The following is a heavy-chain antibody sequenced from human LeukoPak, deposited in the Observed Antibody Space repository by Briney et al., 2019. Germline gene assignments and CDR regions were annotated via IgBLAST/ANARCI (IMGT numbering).Heavy chain of an antibody. J-gene: IGHJ3*01. CDR3: ARISSSNWYNERGAFDV. CDR2: IYHSGST. V-gene: IGHV4-4*02. D-gene: IGHD6-13*01. CDR1: GGSISRSNW. Sequence: SETLSLTCAVSGGSISRSNWWSWVRQPPGKGLEWIGEIYHSGSTNYNPSLKSRVTISVDKSKNQFSLKLSSVTAADTAVYYCARISSSNWYNERGAFDVWGQGTMVTVSS.